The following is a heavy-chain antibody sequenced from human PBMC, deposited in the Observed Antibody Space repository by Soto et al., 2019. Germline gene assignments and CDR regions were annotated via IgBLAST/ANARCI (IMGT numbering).Heavy chain of an antibody. Sequence: QLVESGGGVVQPGGSLRLSCAASGFAFSRFALHWLRHAPGKWLEWVALISYDGTTKYYPDAVKGRFAISRDNSNNTLYLEINSLRVEDTACYYCVRAPCGDCFAWYFDIGGHGPMVTFSS. CDR3: VRAPCGDCFAWYFDI. CDR2: ISYDGTTK. D-gene: IGHD2-21*02. J-gene: IGHJ2*01. V-gene: IGHV3-30*09. CDR1: GFAFSRFA.